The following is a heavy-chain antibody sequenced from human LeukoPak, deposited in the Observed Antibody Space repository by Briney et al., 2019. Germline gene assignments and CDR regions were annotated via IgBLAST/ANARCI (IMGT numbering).Heavy chain of an antibody. CDR2: IIAYIGNT. CDR1: GYTFTSYG. CDR3: ARDLKMGYSSGRYSWGTGSSNDY. J-gene: IGHJ4*02. V-gene: IGHV1-18*01. Sequence: ASVKVSCKASGYTFTSYGISWVRQAPGQGLEWMGWIIAYIGNTNYAQKLQGRVTMTTDTSTSTAYMELRSLRSDDTAVYYCARDLKMGYSSGRYSWGTGSSNDYWGQGTLVTVSS. D-gene: IGHD6-19*01.